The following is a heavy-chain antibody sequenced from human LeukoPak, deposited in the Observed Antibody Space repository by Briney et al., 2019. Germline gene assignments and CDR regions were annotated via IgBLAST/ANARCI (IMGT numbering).Heavy chain of an antibody. CDR1: GFTFSSYG. V-gene: IGHV3-33*01. CDR3: AREPLIQEPYYFDY. Sequence: PGGSLRLSCAASGFTFSSYGMHWVRQAPGKGLEWVAVIWYDGSNKYYADSVKGRFTISRDNSKNTLYLQMNSLRAEDTAVYYCAREPLIQEPYYFDYWGQGTLATVSS. CDR2: IWYDGSNK. J-gene: IGHJ4*02. D-gene: IGHD1-26*01.